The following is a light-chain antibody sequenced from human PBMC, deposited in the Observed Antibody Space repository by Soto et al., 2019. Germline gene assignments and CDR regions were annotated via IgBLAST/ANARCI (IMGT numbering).Light chain of an antibody. CDR3: QQSYTTPYT. Sequence: DIQMTQSPSSLSASVGDTVTITCRASQSISVHLNWYQQKGGKVPKLLIYAASNLYSGVPSRFSGSGAETDFALTISSLQPEDFATYYCQQSYTTPYTVGQGTRLEIK. CDR2: AAS. CDR1: QSISVH. V-gene: IGKV1-39*01. J-gene: IGKJ2*01.